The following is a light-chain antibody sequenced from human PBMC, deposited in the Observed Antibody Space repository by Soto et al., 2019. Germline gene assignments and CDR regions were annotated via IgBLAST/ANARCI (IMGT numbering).Light chain of an antibody. CDR3: LQDYNYPWT. V-gene: IGKV1-6*01. J-gene: IGKJ1*01. CDR1: QAIRND. Sequence: AIQMTQSPSSLSASVGDRVTITCRASQAIRNDLGWYQQQPGKAPKLLIYAASSLQSGVPSRFSGSGSGTDFTLTISSLQPEDFATYDCLQDYNYPWTFGQGTKVEIK. CDR2: AAS.